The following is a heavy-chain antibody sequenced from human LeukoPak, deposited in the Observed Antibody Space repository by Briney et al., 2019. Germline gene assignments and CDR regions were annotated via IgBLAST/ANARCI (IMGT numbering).Heavy chain of an antibody. CDR3: ARVRHIVVVTAIRGNWFDP. D-gene: IGHD2-21*02. CDR1: GYTFTGYY. V-gene: IGHV1-2*02. Sequence: GASVKVSCKASGYTFTGYYMHWVRQAPGQGLEWMGWINPNSGGTNYAQKFQGRVTMTWDTSISTAYMELSRLRSDDTAVYYCARVRHIVVVTAIRGNWFDPWGQGTLVTVSS. J-gene: IGHJ5*02. CDR2: INPNSGGT.